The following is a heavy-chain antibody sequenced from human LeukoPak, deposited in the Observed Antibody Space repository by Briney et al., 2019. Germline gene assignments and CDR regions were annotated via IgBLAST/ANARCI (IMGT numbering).Heavy chain of an antibody. CDR2: TWFDDSYQ. Sequence: PGGSLRLSCAASGFSFNSHGMHRVRQAPGKGLEWVGVTWFDDSYQHYAGSVRGRFTISRDNSKNTVYLQMNSLRAEDTAVYYCARETYSLADVWGQGTTVIVSS. CDR3: ARETYSLADV. V-gene: IGHV3-33*01. D-gene: IGHD4-11*01. J-gene: IGHJ6*02. CDR1: GFSFNSHG.